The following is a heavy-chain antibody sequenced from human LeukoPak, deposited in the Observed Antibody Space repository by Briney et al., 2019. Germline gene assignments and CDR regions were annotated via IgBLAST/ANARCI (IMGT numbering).Heavy chain of an antibody. CDR1: GFIFSDYY. D-gene: IGHD6-13*01. CDR3: ARDSSSSSWFDY. J-gene: IGHJ4*02. CDR2: ISSSSNTYT. V-gene: IGHV3-11*05. Sequence: PGGSLRLSCAASGFIFSDYYMSWIRQAPGKGLEWVSYISSSSNTYTKYADSVKGRFTISRDNRKNSLYLQMNSLRADDTAVYYCARDSSSSSWFDYWGQGTLVTVSS.